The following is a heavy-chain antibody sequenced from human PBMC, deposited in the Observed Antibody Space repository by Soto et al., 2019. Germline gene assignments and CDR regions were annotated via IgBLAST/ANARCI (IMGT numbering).Heavy chain of an antibody. CDR3: AKDPSVAVAGQFDY. V-gene: IGHV3-30*18. CDR2: ISYDGSNK. D-gene: IGHD6-19*01. J-gene: IGHJ4*02. Sequence: GGSLRLSCAASGFTFSSYGMHWVRQAPGKGLEWVAVISYDGSNKYYPDTVKGRFTISRDNSKNTLYLQMNSLRAEDTAVYYCAKDPSVAVAGQFDYRGQGSLVTVSS. CDR1: GFTFSSYG.